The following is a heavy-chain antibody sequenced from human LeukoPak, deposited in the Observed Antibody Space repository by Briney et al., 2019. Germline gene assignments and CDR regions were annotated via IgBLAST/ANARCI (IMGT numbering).Heavy chain of an antibody. V-gene: IGHV4-59*08. J-gene: IGHJ4*02. Sequence: SETLSLTCTVSGGSMSSYYWSWIRQPPGKGLEWIGYVYFSGSTNYNPSLRSRVTISVDTSKNHFSLKLSSVTAADTAVYYCVCLLAAAGSGTFDYWGQGTLVTVSS. CDR2: VYFSGST. CDR3: VCLLAAAGSGTFDY. CDR1: GGSMSSYY. D-gene: IGHD6-13*01.